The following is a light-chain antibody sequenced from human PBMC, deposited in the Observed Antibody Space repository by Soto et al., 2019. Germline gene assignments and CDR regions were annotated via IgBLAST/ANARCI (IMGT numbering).Light chain of an antibody. Sequence: DIQMTQSPSSLSASVGDRVTITCRASQSISSYLNWYQQELGKAPKLLIYDASNLEIGVPSRFSGSASGTDFTLTIFSLQPEDIATYYCQQYDKLPYTFGQGTRLEIK. J-gene: IGKJ5*01. CDR2: DAS. CDR3: QQYDKLPYT. V-gene: IGKV1-33*01. CDR1: QSISSY.